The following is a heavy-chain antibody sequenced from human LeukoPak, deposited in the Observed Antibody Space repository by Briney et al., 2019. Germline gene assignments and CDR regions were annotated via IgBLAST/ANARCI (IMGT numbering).Heavy chain of an antibody. V-gene: IGHV3-33*01. D-gene: IGHD2-2*01. Sequence: GGSLRLSCAASGFTFSSYGMHWVRQAPGKGLEWVAVIWYDGSNKYYVDSVKGRFTISRDNSKNTLYLQMNSLRAEDTAVYYCAREMDEDIVVVPAAQGKYYYYMDVWGKGTTVTVSS. CDR3: AREMDEDIVVVPAAQGKYYYYMDV. CDR2: IWYDGSNK. J-gene: IGHJ6*03. CDR1: GFTFSSYG.